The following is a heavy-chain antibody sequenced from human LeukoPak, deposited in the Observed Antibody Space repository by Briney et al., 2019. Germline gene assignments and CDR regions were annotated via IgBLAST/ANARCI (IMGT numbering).Heavy chain of an antibody. CDR2: IYHSGST. CDR3: ARVHGGNSYYYYYMDV. CDR1: GGSISSGGYY. J-gene: IGHJ6*03. Sequence: SQTLSLTCTVSGGSISSGGYYWGWLRQPPGKGLEWIGYIYHSGSTYYNPSLKSRVTISVDRSKNQFSLKLSSVTAADTAVYYCARVHGGNSYYYYYMDVWGKGTTVTVSS. D-gene: IGHD4-23*01. V-gene: IGHV4-30-2*01.